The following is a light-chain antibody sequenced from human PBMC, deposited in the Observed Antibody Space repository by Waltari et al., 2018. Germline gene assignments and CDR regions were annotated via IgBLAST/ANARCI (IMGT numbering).Light chain of an antibody. J-gene: IGLJ2*01. Sequence: SYDLTQPLSVSVALGQTASITCGGNNIGSKNVHWYQQRPGQAPVLVIHRDSNRPSGIPERFSGSNSGNTATLTISRAQAGDEADYYCQVWDSSTVVFGGGTTLSVL. CDR2: RDS. CDR1: NIGSKN. V-gene: IGLV3-9*01. CDR3: QVWDSSTVV.